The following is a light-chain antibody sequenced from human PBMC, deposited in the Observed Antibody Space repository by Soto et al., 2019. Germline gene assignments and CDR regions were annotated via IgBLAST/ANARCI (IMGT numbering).Light chain of an antibody. CDR1: SGSVSTHYY. J-gene: IGLJ7*01. V-gene: IGLV8-61*01. CDR2: NTD. Sequence: QAVVTQEPSFSVSPGGTVTLTCALSSGSVSTHYYPSWYQQTPGQAPRTLIYNTDTRPSGVPDRFSVSILGNKAALTITGAQADDEYDYYCVLYMGSGIVIFGGGTPLTVL. CDR3: VLYMGSGIVI.